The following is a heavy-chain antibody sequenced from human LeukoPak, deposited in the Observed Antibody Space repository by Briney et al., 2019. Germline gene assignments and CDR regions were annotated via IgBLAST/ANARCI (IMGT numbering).Heavy chain of an antibody. V-gene: IGHV3-30-3*01. D-gene: IGHD4-17*01. Sequence: PGGSLRLSCAASGFTFSSYAMHWVRQAPGKGLEWVAVISYDGSNKYYADSVKGRFTISRDNSKNTLYLQMNSLTAEDTAVYFCARDVPHDYGDYGEGWFDPWGQGTLVTVSS. CDR1: GFTFSSYA. CDR3: ARDVPHDYGDYGEGWFDP. J-gene: IGHJ5*02. CDR2: ISYDGSNK.